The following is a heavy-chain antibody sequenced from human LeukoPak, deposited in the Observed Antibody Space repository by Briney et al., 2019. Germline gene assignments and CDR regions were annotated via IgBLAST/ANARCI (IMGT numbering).Heavy chain of an antibody. Sequence: PGGSLRLSCAASGFTFSSYAMHWVRQAPGKGLEWVAVMSYDGSNKYYADSVKGRFTISRDNSKNTLYLQMNSLRAEDTAVYYCARFRDGHFGGSARAEYFQHWGQGTLVTVSS. D-gene: IGHD3-16*01. CDR3: ARFRDGHFGGSARAEYFQH. V-gene: IGHV3-30-3*01. CDR2: MSYDGSNK. J-gene: IGHJ1*01. CDR1: GFTFSSYA.